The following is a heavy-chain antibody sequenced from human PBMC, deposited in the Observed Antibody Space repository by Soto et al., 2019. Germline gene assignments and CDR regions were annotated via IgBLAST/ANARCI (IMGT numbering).Heavy chain of an antibody. CDR3: ARYSSSWYENYYYGMDV. V-gene: IGHV3-33*08. Sequence: GGSLRLSCAASGFTVSSYAMSWVRQAPGKGLEWVAVIWYDGSNKYYADSVKGRFTISRDNSKNTLYLQMNSLRAEDTAVYYCARYSSSWYENYYYGMDVWGQGTTVTV. CDR1: GFTVSSYA. J-gene: IGHJ6*02. D-gene: IGHD6-13*01. CDR2: IWYDGSNK.